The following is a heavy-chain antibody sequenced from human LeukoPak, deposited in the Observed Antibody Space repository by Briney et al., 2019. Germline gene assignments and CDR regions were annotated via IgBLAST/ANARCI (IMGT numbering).Heavy chain of an antibody. CDR3: ARAPMEDSWYIHFDY. CDR2: ITNSGDNT. V-gene: IGHV3-23*01. Sequence: GGSLRLSCAASGFTFSSYAMSWVRQAPGKGLEWVSAITNSGDNTYYADSVKGRFTISRDNSKNTLYLQINSLRAEDTAIYYCARAPMEDSWYIHFDYWGQGTLVTVSS. CDR1: GFTFSSYA. J-gene: IGHJ4*02. D-gene: IGHD6-13*01.